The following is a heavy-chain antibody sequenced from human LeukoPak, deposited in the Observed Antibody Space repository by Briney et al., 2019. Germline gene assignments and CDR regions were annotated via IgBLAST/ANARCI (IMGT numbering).Heavy chain of an antibody. CDR1: GGSINSYY. CDR3: ARGGKATVVTM. J-gene: IGHJ4*02. D-gene: IGHD4-23*01. CDR2: IYSSGST. V-gene: IGHV4-4*07. Sequence: SETLSLTCTASGGSINSYYWSWIQQPAGKGLEWIGRIYSSGSTNYNPSLKSRVSMSVDTSKNQFSLKLTSVTAADTAVYYCARGGKATVVTMWGQGILVTVSS.